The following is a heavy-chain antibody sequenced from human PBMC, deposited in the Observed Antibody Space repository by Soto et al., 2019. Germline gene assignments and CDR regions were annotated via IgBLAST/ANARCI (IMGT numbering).Heavy chain of an antibody. J-gene: IGHJ3*02. CDR3: ARAFAGGELLWFGEGRAFDI. D-gene: IGHD3-10*01. CDR2: MNPNSGNT. V-gene: IGHV1-8*01. CDR1: GYTFTSYD. Sequence: QVQLVQSGAEVKKPGASVKVSCKASGYTFTSYDINWVRQATGQGLEWMGWMNPNSGNTGYAQKFQGRVTLTRNTSISTAYMALSSLRSEDTAVYYCARAFAGGELLWFGEGRAFDIWGQGTMVTVSS.